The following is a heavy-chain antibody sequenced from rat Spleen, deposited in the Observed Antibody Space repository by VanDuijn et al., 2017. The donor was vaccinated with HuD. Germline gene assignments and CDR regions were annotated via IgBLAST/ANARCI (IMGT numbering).Heavy chain of an antibody. V-gene: IGHV5-29*01. CDR3: ARREYRYNLFDY. J-gene: IGHJ2*01. D-gene: IGHD1-5*01. Sequence: EVQLVESGGGLVQPGRSLKLACAASGFTFSNYGMAWVRQAPKKGLEWVATILYDGSGTYYRDSVKGRFTISRDNAKSTLYLQMDSLRSEETATYYCARREYRYNLFDYWGQGVMVTVSS. CDR2: ILYDGSGT. CDR1: GFTFSNYG.